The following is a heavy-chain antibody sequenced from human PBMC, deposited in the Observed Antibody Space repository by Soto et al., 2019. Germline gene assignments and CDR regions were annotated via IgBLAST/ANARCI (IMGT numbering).Heavy chain of an antibody. CDR3: ARGVHYDSSGYYYFY. D-gene: IGHD3-22*01. CDR2: IIPLFGTA. CDR1: GGTFGTYA. Sequence: ASVKVSCKASGGTFGTYAIDWVRQAPGQGLEWMGGIIPLFGTAKYAQNFQGRITITADESTNTAYMELRSLRSQDTAVYYCARGVHYDSSGYYYFYWGQGTLVTVSS. J-gene: IGHJ4*02. V-gene: IGHV1-69*13.